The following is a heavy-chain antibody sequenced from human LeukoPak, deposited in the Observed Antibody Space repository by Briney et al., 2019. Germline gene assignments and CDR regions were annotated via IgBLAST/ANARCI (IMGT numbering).Heavy chain of an antibody. V-gene: IGHV4-59*01. CDR1: GGSISGYY. D-gene: IGHD6-13*01. CDR3: ARSSTWYYFDY. Sequence: PSETLSLTCTVSGGSISGYYWSWIRQPPGKGLEGIAYIYYSGSTNYNPSLKSRVTISVDTSKNQFSLKVHSVTAADTAVYYCARSSTWYYFDYWGQGTLVTVSS. J-gene: IGHJ4*02. CDR2: IYYSGST.